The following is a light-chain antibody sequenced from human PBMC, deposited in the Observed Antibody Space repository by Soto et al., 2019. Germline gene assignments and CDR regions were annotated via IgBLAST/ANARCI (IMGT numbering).Light chain of an antibody. Sequence: EIVLTHSPGTLSLSPGERSTLSCRASQSVSSSYLALYQQKPGQAPRLLIYGASSRATGIPDRFSGSGSGTDFTLTISRLEPEDFAVYYCQQYGSSLITFGQATRLEIK. J-gene: IGKJ5*01. CDR2: GAS. CDR1: QSVSSSY. CDR3: QQYGSSLIT. V-gene: IGKV3-20*01.